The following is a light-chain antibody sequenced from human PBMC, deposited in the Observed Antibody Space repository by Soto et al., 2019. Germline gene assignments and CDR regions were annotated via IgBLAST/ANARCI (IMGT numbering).Light chain of an antibody. V-gene: IGLV2-14*01. J-gene: IGLJ1*01. Sequence: QSVLTQPASVSGSPGQSITISCTGTSSYVGGYNYVSWYQQHPGKAPKLMIYDVSNRPSGVSNRFSGSKSGNTASLTISGLQAEDEADYYCSSYTSSSTQVFGTGTKVTV. CDR1: SSYVGGYNY. CDR3: SSYTSSSTQV. CDR2: DVS.